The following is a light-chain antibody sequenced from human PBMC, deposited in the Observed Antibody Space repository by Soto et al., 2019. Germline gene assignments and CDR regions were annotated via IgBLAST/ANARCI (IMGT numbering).Light chain of an antibody. CDR3: QVWDSSTAAWV. CDR1: NIGSKN. Sequence: SYELTQPLSVSVALGQTARITCGGNNIGSKNVHWYQHKPGPAPVLVIYRDVNRPSGIPERFSGSNSGNTATLTISRAQAGDEADYYCQVWDSSTAAWVFGGGTKLTVL. CDR2: RDV. V-gene: IGLV3-9*01. J-gene: IGLJ3*02.